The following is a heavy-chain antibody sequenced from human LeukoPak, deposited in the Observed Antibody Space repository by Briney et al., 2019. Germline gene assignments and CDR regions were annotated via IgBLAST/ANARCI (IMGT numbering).Heavy chain of an antibody. V-gene: IGHV4-34*01. CDR2: INHSGST. Sequence: SETLSLTCAVYGGSFSGYYWSWIRQPPGKGLEWIGEINHSGSTNYNLSLKSRVTISVDTSKNQFSLKLSSVTAADTAVYYCARSTPHRYFDLWGRGTLVTVSS. D-gene: IGHD2-15*01. J-gene: IGHJ2*01. CDR1: GGSFSGYY. CDR3: ARSTPHRYFDL.